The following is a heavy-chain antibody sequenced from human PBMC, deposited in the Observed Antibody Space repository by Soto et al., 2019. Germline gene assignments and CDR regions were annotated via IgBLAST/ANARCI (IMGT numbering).Heavy chain of an antibody. CDR1: GFPFNNYD. J-gene: IGHJ6*02. Sequence: PGGSLRLSCAASGFPFNNYDMLWVRQAPGKGLEWVSTFGSAGDIYYSDSVKGRFTISRDNARKSLYLQMNSLGAADTAVYYCARGGPNWDYYFYGMDVWGQSITVTGS. V-gene: IGHV3-13*01. CDR3: ARGGPNWDYYFYGMDV. D-gene: IGHD7-27*01. CDR2: FGSAGDI.